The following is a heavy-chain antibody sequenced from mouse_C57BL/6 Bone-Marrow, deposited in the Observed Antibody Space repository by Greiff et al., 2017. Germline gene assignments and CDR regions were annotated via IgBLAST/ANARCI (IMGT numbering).Heavy chain of an antibody. Sequence: EVHLVESGGDLVKPGGSLKLSCAASGFTFSSYGMSWVRQTPDKRLEWVATISSGGSYTYYPDSVKGRFTISRDNAKNTLYLQMSSLQSEDTAMYYCARQGRYYFDYWGQGTTLTVSS. CDR3: ARQGRYYFDY. J-gene: IGHJ2*01. CDR2: ISSGGSYT. V-gene: IGHV5-6*01. CDR1: GFTFSSYG.